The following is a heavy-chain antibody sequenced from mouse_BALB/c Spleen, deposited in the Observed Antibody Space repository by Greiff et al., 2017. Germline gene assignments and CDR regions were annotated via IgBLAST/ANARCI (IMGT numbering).Heavy chain of an antibody. V-gene: IGHV3-2*02. Sequence: EVQLQQSGPGLVKPSQSLSLTCTVTGYSITSDYAWNWIRQFPGNKLEWMGYISYSGSTSYNPSLKSRISITRDTSKNQFFLQLNSVTTEDTATYYCARDRYLQFAYWGQGTLVTVSA. CDR2: ISYSGST. CDR1: GYSITSDYA. D-gene: IGHD2-14*01. J-gene: IGHJ3*01. CDR3: ARDRYLQFAY.